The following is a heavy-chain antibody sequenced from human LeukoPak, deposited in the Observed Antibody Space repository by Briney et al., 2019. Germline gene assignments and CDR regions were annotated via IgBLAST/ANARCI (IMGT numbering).Heavy chain of an antibody. CDR1: GFTFSSYA. Sequence: GGSLRLSCSASGFTFSSYAMHWVRQAPGKGLEYVSAISSNGGSTYYADSVKGRFTISRDNSKNTLYLQMSSLRAEDTAAYYCVISNYYDILTGQDAFDIWGQGTMVTVSS. CDR2: ISSNGGST. V-gene: IGHV3-64D*06. J-gene: IGHJ3*02. D-gene: IGHD3-9*01. CDR3: VISNYYDILTGQDAFDI.